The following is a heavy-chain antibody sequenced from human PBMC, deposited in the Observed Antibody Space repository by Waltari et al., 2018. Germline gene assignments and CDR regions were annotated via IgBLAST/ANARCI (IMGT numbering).Heavy chain of an antibody. Sequence: EVQLVESGGGLVQPGWSLRLSCVASGFRLHDSAMNWVRQAPGNGLVWVSGILWNSDRIDYADSVKGRFTVSRDNVKNSLYLQMNSLRTEDTAFYYCTKDLSPGGADVWGHGTTVTVSS. V-gene: IGHV3-9*01. J-gene: IGHJ6*02. CDR3: TKDLSPGGADV. CDR1: GFRLHDSA. D-gene: IGHD3-10*01. CDR2: ILWNSDRI.